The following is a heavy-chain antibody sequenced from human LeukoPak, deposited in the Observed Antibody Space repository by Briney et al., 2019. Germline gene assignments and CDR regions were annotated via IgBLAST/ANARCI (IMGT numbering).Heavy chain of an antibody. CDR1: GGSISSYY. CDR2: IYYSGST. CDR3: ARLSRGQWLVPDY. J-gene: IGHJ4*02. D-gene: IGHD6-19*01. Sequence: SETLSLTCTVSGGSISSYYWSWIRQPPGKGLEWIGYIYYSGSTNYNPSLKSRVIISVDTSKNQFSLKLSSVTAADTAVYYCARLSRGQWLVPDYWGQGTLVTVSS. V-gene: IGHV4-59*08.